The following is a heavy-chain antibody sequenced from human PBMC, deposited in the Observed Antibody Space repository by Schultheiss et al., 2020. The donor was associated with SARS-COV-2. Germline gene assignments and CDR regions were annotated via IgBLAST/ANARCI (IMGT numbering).Heavy chain of an antibody. CDR3: ARDQGDDAFDI. CDR1: GFTFSSYG. Sequence: GGSLRLSCAASGFTFSSYGMHWVRQAPGKGLEWVSAISGSGSTTYYADSVKGRFTISRDNAKNSLYLQMNSLRAEDTAVYYCARDQGDDAFDIWGQGTMVTVSS. V-gene: IGHV3-21*04. CDR2: ISGSGSTT. J-gene: IGHJ3*02. D-gene: IGHD3-16*01.